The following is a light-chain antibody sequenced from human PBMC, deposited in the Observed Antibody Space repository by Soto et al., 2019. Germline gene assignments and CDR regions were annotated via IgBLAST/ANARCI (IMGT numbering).Light chain of an antibody. CDR2: DAS. CDR1: QSISSY. V-gene: IGKV3-20*01. J-gene: IGKJ1*01. Sequence: ESVLTQSPATLSVSPGERATLSCRASQSISSYLAWYQQKPGQAPRLLIYDASSRATGIPARFSGSGSGTDFTLTISRLEPEDFAVYYCQQYSSSPPTFGQGTKVDIK. CDR3: QQYSSSPPT.